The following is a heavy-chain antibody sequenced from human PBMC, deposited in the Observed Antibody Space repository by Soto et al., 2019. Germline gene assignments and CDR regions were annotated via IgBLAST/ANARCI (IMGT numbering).Heavy chain of an antibody. Sequence: SVKVSCKASGGTFSSYAISWVRQAPGQGLEWMGGIIPIFGTANYAQKFQGRVTITADKSTSTACMELSSLRSEDTAVYYCARGRGVRGDDAFDIWGQGTMVTVSS. V-gene: IGHV1-69*06. CDR2: IIPIFGTA. D-gene: IGHD3-10*01. CDR1: GGTFSSYA. CDR3: ARGRGVRGDDAFDI. J-gene: IGHJ3*02.